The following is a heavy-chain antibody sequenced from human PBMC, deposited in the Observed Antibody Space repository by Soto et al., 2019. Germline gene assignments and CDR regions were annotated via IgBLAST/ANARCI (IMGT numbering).Heavy chain of an antibody. CDR3: ARESGENWTYEAH. D-gene: IGHD1-7*01. J-gene: IGHJ1*01. V-gene: IGHV4-4*07. CDR1: GAYVSDFS. CDR2: ITVNGIT. Sequence: SETLSLTCTVSGAYVSDFSWSWIRQPAGKGLEWIGRITVNGITQYTPSFRSRVTMSMDTSRNQYSLNLQSATAADTALYYCARESGENWTYEAHWGQGTLVTVSS.